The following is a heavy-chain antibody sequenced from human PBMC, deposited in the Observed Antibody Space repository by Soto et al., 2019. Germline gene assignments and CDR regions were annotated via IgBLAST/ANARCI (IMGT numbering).Heavy chain of an antibody. CDR3: ATERSGYPGGYFAY. CDR1: GFTFSSYA. J-gene: IGHJ4*02. CDR2: ISGSGGST. Sequence: EVQLLESGGGLVQPGGSLRLSCAASGFTFSSYAMSWVRQAPGKGLEWVSAISGSGGSTYYADSVKGRFTISRDNSKNTLYLQMNRLRAEHTPVYSLATERSGYPGGYFAYWRQGTLVTVSS. D-gene: IGHD3-22*01. V-gene: IGHV3-23*01.